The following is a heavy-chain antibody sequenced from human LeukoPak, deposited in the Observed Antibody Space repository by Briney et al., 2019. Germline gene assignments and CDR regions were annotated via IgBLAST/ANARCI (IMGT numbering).Heavy chain of an antibody. CDR1: GGSISSSSYY. CDR2: IYYSGST. CDR3: ARSTHPTQGMYAHDAFDI. D-gene: IGHD2-8*01. J-gene: IGHJ3*02. V-gene: IGHV4-39*07. Sequence: SETLSLTCTVSGGSISSSSYYWGWIRQPPGKGLEWIGSIYYSGSTYYNPSLKSRVTISVDTSKNQFSLKLSSVTAADTAVYYCARSTHPTQGMYAHDAFDIWGQGTMVTVSS.